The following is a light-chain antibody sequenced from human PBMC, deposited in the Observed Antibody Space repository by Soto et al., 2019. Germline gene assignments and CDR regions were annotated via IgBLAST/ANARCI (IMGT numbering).Light chain of an antibody. Sequence: DIPLTQSPFFLSASVGDRVTISCRASQAIYSYLAWYQQKPGKAPKLLIFGASKLQSGVPSRFSGSGSGTEFTLTISSLQPEDFATYYCQQLNSHPRTFGQATKLEIK. J-gene: IGKJ2*01. CDR1: QAIYSY. CDR2: GAS. V-gene: IGKV1-9*01. CDR3: QQLNSHPRT.